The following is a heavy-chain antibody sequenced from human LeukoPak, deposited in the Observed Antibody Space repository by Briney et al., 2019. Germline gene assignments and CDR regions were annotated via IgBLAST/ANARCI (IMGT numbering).Heavy chain of an antibody. D-gene: IGHD6-13*01. CDR1: GGSISSGGYY. CDR2: IYYSGST. Sequence: KSSETLSLTCTVSGGSISSGGYYWSWIRQHPGKGLEWIGYIYYSGSTYYNPSLKSRVTISVDTSKNQFSLKLSSVTAADTAVYYCASSGDRLGHQLVDYWGQGTLVTVSS. J-gene: IGHJ4*02. V-gene: IGHV4-31*03. CDR3: ASSGDRLGHQLVDY.